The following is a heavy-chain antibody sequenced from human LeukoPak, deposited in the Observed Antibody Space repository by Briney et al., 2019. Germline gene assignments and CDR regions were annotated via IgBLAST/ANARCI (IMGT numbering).Heavy chain of an antibody. Sequence: GGSLRLSCAASGFTFSSYAMSWVRQAPGKGLEWVSAISGSGGSTYYADSVKGRFTISRDNSKNTLYLQMNSLRAEDTAVYYCAKDSYYGAYDSSGYPHAVNWFDPWGQGTLVTVSS. CDR1: GFTFSSYA. CDR2: ISGSGGST. CDR3: AKDSYYGAYDSSGYPHAVNWFDP. J-gene: IGHJ5*02. V-gene: IGHV3-23*01. D-gene: IGHD3-22*01.